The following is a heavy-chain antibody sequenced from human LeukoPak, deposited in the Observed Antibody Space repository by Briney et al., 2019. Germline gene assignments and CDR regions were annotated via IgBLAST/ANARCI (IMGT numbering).Heavy chain of an antibody. V-gene: IGHV3-21*01. CDR2: ISSSSSYI. CDR1: GFTFSSYS. CDR3: ARDRGELRYFDWLAVPLGY. D-gene: IGHD3-9*01. Sequence: PGGSLRLSCAASGFTFSSYSMNWVRQAPGRGLEWVSFISSSSSYIYYADSVKGRFTISRDNAKNSLYLQMNSLRAEDTAVYYCARDRGELRYFDWLAVPLGYWGQGTLVTVSS. J-gene: IGHJ4*02.